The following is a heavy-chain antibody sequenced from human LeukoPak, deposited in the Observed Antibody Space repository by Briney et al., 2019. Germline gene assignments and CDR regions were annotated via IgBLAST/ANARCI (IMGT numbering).Heavy chain of an antibody. CDR3: ARIQPSCPGLGFCSFDI. V-gene: IGHV4-59*11. CDR1: GSSISPHH. Sequence: SESLSLTCSVSGSSISPHHWTWIRQAPGEGLEWMGYIYYRGTTNYSPSLKSRLTMSVDTSKNQISLKLTSVTAADTAVYYCARIQPSCPGLGFCSFDIWGQGTLGPVSS. CDR2: IYYRGTT. J-gene: IGHJ3*02. D-gene: IGHD7-27*01.